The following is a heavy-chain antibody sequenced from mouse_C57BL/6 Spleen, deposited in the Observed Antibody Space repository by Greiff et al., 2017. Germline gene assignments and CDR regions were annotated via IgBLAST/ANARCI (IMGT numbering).Heavy chain of an antibody. CDR3: ARNLLPTEYCDV. V-gene: IGHV1-39*01. CDR2: INPNYGTT. J-gene: IGHJ1*03. CDR1: GYSFTDYN. Sequence: EVKLQESGPELVKPGASVKISCKASGYSFTDYNMNWVKQSNGKSLEWIGVINPNYGTTSYNQKFKGKATLTVDQSSSTAYMQLNSLTSEDSAVYYCARNLLPTEYCDVWGTGTTVTVSS.